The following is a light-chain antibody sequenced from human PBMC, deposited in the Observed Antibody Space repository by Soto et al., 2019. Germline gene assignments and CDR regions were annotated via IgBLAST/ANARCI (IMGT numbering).Light chain of an antibody. J-gene: IGKJ4*01. CDR3: QKYDTAPLT. CDR1: QGGSNA. Sequence: DFQLTQSPSSLSASVGDRVTITCRASQGGSNALAWFQQKPGKVPKLLIYAASTLQSGVPSRFSGSGSGTDFTLTISSLQPADVATYYCQKYDTAPLTFGGGTKAEIK. CDR2: AAS. V-gene: IGKV1-27*01.